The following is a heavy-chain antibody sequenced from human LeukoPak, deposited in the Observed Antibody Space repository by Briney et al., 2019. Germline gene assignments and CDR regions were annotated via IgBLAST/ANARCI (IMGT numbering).Heavy chain of an antibody. Sequence: GESLKISCKGSGYNFTSYWIGWGRQMPGKGLEWMGIIYPGDSDTRYSPSFQGQVTISADKSISTAYLQWSSLKASDTAMYYCARIYGSGSYFATYYYYGMDVWGQGTTVTVSS. J-gene: IGHJ6*02. D-gene: IGHD3-10*01. CDR1: GYNFTSYW. CDR2: IYPGDSDT. V-gene: IGHV5-51*01. CDR3: ARIYGSGSYFATYYYYGMDV.